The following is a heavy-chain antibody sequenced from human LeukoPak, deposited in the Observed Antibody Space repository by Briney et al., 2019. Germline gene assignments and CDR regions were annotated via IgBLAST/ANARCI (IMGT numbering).Heavy chain of an antibody. Sequence: SETLSLTCAVSGGSISSTNWWSWVRQPPGKGLEWIGEIYHSGRTNYNVSLKSRVTISVDKSENQFSLKLSSVTAADTAVYYCARGIVVVTAILTWFDPWGQGTLVTVSS. J-gene: IGHJ5*02. V-gene: IGHV4-4*02. CDR1: GGSISSTNW. D-gene: IGHD2-21*02. CDR3: ARGIVVVTAILTWFDP. CDR2: IYHSGRT.